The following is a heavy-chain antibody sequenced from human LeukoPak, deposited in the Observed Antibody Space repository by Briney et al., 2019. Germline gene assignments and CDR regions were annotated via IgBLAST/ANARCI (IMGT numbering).Heavy chain of an antibody. CDR3: AREGTYI. CDR1: GFSVSSNY. Sequence: GGSLRLSCAASGFSVSSNYMTWVRQAPGNGLEWLSAISDSGGNTYYAESVKGQGRFTISRDNSKNTVYLQINSLRAEDTAVYYCAREGTYIWGQGTMVTVSS. CDR2: ISDSGGNT. J-gene: IGHJ3*02. V-gene: IGHV3-23*01.